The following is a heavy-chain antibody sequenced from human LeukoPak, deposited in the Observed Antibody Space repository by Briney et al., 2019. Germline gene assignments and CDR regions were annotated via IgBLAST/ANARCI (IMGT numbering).Heavy chain of an antibody. V-gene: IGHV3-7*01. Sequence: PGGSLRLSCAPSGFTFSSYWMTWVRQAPGKGLEWVANIKEDGSEKYYVDSVKGRFTISRDNAKNSLYLQMNSLRAEDTAVYYCARDMKNTLERQDYWGQGTLVTVSS. CDR2: IKEDGSEK. D-gene: IGHD1-1*01. J-gene: IGHJ4*02. CDR3: ARDMKNTLERQDY. CDR1: GFTFSSYW.